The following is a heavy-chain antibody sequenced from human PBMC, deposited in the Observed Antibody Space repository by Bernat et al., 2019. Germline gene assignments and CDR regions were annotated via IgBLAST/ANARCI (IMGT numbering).Heavy chain of an antibody. D-gene: IGHD4-17*01. CDR3: TKVYGDYDED. Sequence: EVQLVQSGGGLVQPGGSLRLSCAASGFTFSSYWMNWVRQAPGKGLVWVSRISNDGRTTRYADPVKGRFTISRDNAKNTLYLQMNSLRVEDTAVYYCTKVYGDYDEDWGQGTLVTVSS. CDR2: ISNDGRTT. J-gene: IGHJ4*02. CDR1: GFTFSSYW. V-gene: IGHV3-74*01.